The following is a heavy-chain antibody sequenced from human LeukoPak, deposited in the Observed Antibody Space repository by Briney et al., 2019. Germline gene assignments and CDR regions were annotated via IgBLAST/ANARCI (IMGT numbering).Heavy chain of an antibody. D-gene: IGHD6-6*01. Sequence: SETLSLTCAVSGGSISSSYWWSWVRQPPGKGLEWIGKIYHSGSTNYNPSLKSRVTISVDTSKNQFSLRLSSVTAADTAVYYCARDWGVSARPGYMDVWGKGTTVTVSS. CDR3: ARDWGVSARPGYMDV. CDR1: GGSISSSYW. CDR2: IYHSGST. V-gene: IGHV4-4*02. J-gene: IGHJ6*03.